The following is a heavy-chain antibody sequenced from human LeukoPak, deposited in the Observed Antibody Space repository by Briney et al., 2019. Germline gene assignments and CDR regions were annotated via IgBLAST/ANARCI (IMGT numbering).Heavy chain of an antibody. CDR3: ARATNDILTGYAYYFDY. CDR2: IRSSSRYI. D-gene: IGHD3-9*01. V-gene: IGHV3-21*01. J-gene: IGHJ4*02. Sequence: GCSVRLSCAASGFTFTSYSMLWVRQAPATGLEWVSLIRSSSRYIYYAVSVKGRFTISRDNARNSLHLQMNSLRAEDTAVYYCARATNDILTGYAYYFDYWGQGTLVTVSS. CDR1: GFTFTSYS.